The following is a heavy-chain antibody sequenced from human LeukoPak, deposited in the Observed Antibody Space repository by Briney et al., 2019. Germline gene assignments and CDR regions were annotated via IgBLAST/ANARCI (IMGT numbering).Heavy chain of an antibody. CDR1: GYTFTNYC. D-gene: IGHD5-24*01. V-gene: IGHV5-51*01. CDR2: IYPGDSDT. J-gene: IGHJ4*02. Sequence: GEALKISCNGSGYTFTNYCIGWGRQMPGKGVEWMGIIYPGDSDTRYSPSFQGQVTISADKSISTAYLQWSSLKASDTAMYYCARRKGDGYNSPFDYWGQGTPVTVYS. CDR3: ARRKGDGYNSPFDY.